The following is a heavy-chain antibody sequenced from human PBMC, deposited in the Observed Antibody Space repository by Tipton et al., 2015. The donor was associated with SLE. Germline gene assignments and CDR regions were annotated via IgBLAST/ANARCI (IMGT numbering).Heavy chain of an antibody. D-gene: IGHD2/OR15-2a*01. CDR3: ARGRSSTMYGLDI. Sequence: TLSLTCAVSGDSMTDDPYYYNWIRQPAGKGLEWIGQIYTSGNTIYHPSLKSRVTISLDTSKRHFSLNVASVTAADTAVHYCARGRSSTMYGLDIWGQGTAVTVSS. CDR2: IYTSGNT. CDR1: GDSMTDDPYY. V-gene: IGHV4-61*09. J-gene: IGHJ6*02.